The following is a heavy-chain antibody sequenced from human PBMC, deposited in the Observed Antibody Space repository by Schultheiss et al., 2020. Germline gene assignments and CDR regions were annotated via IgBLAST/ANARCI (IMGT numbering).Heavy chain of an antibody. V-gene: IGHV4-31*03. CDR1: GDSISSGTYY. J-gene: IGHJ6*02. D-gene: IGHD3-16*01. CDR2: IYYSGST. Sequence: SETLSLTCTVSGDSISSGTYYWSWIRQHPGKGLEWIGYIYYSGSTYYNPSLKSRVTISVDTSKNQFSLKLSSVTAADTAVYYCARVGGAGGGMDVWGQGTTVTVSS. CDR3: ARVGGAGGGMDV.